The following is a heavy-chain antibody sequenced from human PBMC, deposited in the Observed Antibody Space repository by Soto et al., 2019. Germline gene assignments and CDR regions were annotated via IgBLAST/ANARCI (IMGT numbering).Heavy chain of an antibody. CDR3: ARGQEGVVATH. CDR1: GGSLSGYY. J-gene: IGHJ4*02. D-gene: IGHD5-12*01. CDR2: IKDGGRT. Sequence: QVQLQQWGAGLLKPSETLSLNCAVNGGSLSGYYWSWIRQPPGKGLEWIGEIKDGGRTNYSPSLKSXXTXSXXTSKNQFSLRLYSVTAADTGVYYCARGQEGVVATHWDQGTLVTVSS. V-gene: IGHV4-34*01.